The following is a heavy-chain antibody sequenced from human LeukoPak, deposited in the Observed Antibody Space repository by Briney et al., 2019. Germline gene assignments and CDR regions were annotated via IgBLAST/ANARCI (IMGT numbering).Heavy chain of an antibody. J-gene: IGHJ4*02. D-gene: IGHD3-22*01. CDR1: GFTFSECA. CDR3: ARGVGIYDSSGYFDY. Sequence: PGGSLRLSCAASGFTFSECAMHWVRQAPGKGLEWVATISYDGTNKYYADSVKGRFTISRDNSKNTLYLQMNSLRVEDTAVYYCARGVGIYDSSGYFDYWGQGTLVTVSS. V-gene: IGHV3-30-3*01. CDR2: ISYDGTNK.